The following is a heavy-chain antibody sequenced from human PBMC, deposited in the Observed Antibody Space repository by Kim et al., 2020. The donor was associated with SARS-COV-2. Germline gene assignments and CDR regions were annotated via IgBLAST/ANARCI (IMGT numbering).Heavy chain of an antibody. Sequence: SETLSLTCAVYGGSFSGYYWSWIRQPPGKGLEWIGEINHSGSTNYNPSLKSRVTISVDTSKNQFSLKLSSVTAADTAVYYCARVLDVLRYFDWLSPRPAGVPNGMDVWGQGTTVTVSS. J-gene: IGHJ6*02. CDR1: GGSFSGYY. V-gene: IGHV4-34*01. D-gene: IGHD3-9*01. CDR3: ARVLDVLRYFDWLSPRPAGVPNGMDV. CDR2: INHSGST.